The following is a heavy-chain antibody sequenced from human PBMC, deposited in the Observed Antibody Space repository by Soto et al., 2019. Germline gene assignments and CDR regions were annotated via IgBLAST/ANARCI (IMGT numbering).Heavy chain of an antibody. CDR1: GFTFSSYC. Sequence: PGGSLRLSCAPSGFTFSSYCMTWVRQAPGKGLEWVANIKQDGSVKYFVDSVKGRFTISRDNAKNSLYLQMSNLRVEDTAVYYCARDDCYGGSCYHSYFELWGRGTLVTVSS. CDR3: ARDDCYGGSCYHSYFEL. V-gene: IGHV3-7*01. CDR2: IKQDGSVK. J-gene: IGHJ2*01. D-gene: IGHD2-15*01.